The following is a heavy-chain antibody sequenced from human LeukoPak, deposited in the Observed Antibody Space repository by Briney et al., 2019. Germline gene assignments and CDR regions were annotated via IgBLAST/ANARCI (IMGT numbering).Heavy chain of an antibody. J-gene: IGHJ6*02. CDR1: GFTFSSYG. CDR3: ARDKWYSSSSYYYYYYGMDV. V-gene: IGHV3-33*01. Sequence: GGSLRLSCAASGFTFSSYGMPWVRQAPGKGLEWVAVIWYDGSNKYYADSVKGRFTISRDNSKNTLYLQMNSLRAEDTAVYYCARDKWYSSSSYYYYYYGMDVWGQGTTVTVSS. CDR2: IWYDGSNK. D-gene: IGHD6-6*01.